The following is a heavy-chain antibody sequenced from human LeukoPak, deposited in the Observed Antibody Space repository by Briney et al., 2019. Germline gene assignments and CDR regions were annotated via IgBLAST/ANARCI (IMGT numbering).Heavy chain of an antibody. CDR1: GFTFSSYG. V-gene: IGHV3-30*02. D-gene: IGHD3-16*01. Sequence: GGSLRHSCAASGFTFSSYGMHWVRQAPGKGLEWVAFIRYDGSNKYYADSVKGRFTISRDNSKNTLYLQMNSLRAEDTAVYYCAKDHWATTASVCDYWGQGTQVTVSS. J-gene: IGHJ4*02. CDR2: IRYDGSNK. CDR3: AKDHWATTASVCDY.